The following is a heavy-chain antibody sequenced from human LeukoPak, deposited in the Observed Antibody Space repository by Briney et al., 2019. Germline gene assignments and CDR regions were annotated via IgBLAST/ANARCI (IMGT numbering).Heavy chain of an antibody. J-gene: IGHJ4*02. Sequence: GGSLRLSCAASGFTFDDYGMSWVRQAPGKGLEWVSGINWNGGSTGYADSVKGRFTISRGNAKNSLYLQMNSLRAEDTALYYCARDQTADYYDSSGYLNYFDYWGQGTLVTVSS. CDR2: INWNGGST. D-gene: IGHD3-22*01. CDR3: ARDQTADYYDSSGYLNYFDY. V-gene: IGHV3-20*04. CDR1: GFTFDDYG.